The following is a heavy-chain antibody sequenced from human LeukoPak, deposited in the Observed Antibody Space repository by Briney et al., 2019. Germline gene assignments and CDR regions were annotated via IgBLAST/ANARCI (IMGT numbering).Heavy chain of an antibody. V-gene: IGHV3-23*01. CDR3: ANYMQRSPFDY. D-gene: IGHD6-25*01. CDR2: IGGSGDNI. CDR1: GFTFSSYA. Sequence: PGGSLRLSCAASGFTFSSYAMKWVRQAPGKGLQWVSVIGGSGDNIHYADPVKGRFTISRDNSKNTLYLQMNSLRAEDTAVYYCANYMQRSPFDYWGQGTLVTVSS. J-gene: IGHJ4*02.